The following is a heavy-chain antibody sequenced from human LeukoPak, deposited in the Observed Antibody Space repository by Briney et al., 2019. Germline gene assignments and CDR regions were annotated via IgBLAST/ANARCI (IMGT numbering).Heavy chain of an antibody. D-gene: IGHD3-10*01. CDR3: ARDREQYYYGVFDI. J-gene: IGHJ3*02. V-gene: IGHV1-18*01. CDR2: ISAYNGNT. CDR1: GYTFTSYG. Sequence: GASVKVSCKASGYTFTSYGINWVRQAPGQGLEWMGWISAYNGNTNYAQKSQGRVTMTTDTSTFTAYMELRSLRSDDTAVYYCARDREQYYYGVFDIWGQGTMVTVSS.